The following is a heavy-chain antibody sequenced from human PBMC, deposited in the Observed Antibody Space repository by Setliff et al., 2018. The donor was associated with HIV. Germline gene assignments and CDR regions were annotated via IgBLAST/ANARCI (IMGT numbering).Heavy chain of an antibody. CDR1: GPSINIHY. J-gene: IGHJ4*02. D-gene: IGHD4-17*01. CDR2: IYSTGST. V-gene: IGHV4-59*11. Sequence: SETLSLTCTVSGPSINIHYWSWIRQSPGKAFEWIGYIYSTGSTNYNPSLQSRVTISVVASRNQFSLKVTSVTAADTAVYYCAKGAGFYGDYTFDHWGQGRQVTVSS. CDR3: AKGAGFYGDYTFDH.